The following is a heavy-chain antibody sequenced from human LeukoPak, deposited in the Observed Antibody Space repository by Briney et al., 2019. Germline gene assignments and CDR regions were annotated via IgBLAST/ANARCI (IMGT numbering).Heavy chain of an antibody. CDR1: GGSFSGYY. V-gene: IGHV4-34*01. Sequence: PSETLSLTCAVYGGSFSGYYWSWIRQPPGKGLEWIGEINHSGSTNYNPSLKSRVTISVDTSKNQFSLKLSSVTAADTAVYYCAVHLITIFGVVDYWGQGTLVTVSS. D-gene: IGHD3-3*01. CDR3: AVHLITIFGVVDY. CDR2: INHSGST. J-gene: IGHJ4*02.